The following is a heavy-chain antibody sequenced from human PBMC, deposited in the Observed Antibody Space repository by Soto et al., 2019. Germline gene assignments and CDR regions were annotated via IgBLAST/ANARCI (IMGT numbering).Heavy chain of an antibody. CDR1: GFSFSSYT. Sequence: GSLRLSCTASGFSFSSYTMNWVRQAPGKVLQWVASITNRGTHTYSADSVKGRFTISRDNDKNSLYLQMNNLRAEDTATYYCARAHEVAWFDSWGLGXLVTVYS. D-gene: IGHD2-15*01. CDR3: ARAHEVAWFDS. J-gene: IGHJ5*01. V-gene: IGHV3-21*06. CDR2: ITNRGTHT.